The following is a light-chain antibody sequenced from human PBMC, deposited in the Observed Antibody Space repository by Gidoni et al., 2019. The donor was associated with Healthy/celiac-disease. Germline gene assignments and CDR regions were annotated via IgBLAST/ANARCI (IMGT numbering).Light chain of an antibody. CDR2: DAS. J-gene: IGKJ4*01. Sequence: IQMPHSPSSLSASVGDRVTITFQASQDISTYLNWYKQNPGKAPKLLIYDASNLETGGPSRFSGSGSGTDFTSTISSRQPEDIATYYCQQYDNLPPLTFGGGTKVEIK. CDR3: QQYDNLPPLT. V-gene: IGKV1-33*01. CDR1: QDISTY.